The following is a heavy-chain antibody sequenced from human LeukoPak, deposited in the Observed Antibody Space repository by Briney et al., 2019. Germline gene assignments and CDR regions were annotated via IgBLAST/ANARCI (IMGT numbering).Heavy chain of an antibody. CDR2: ISFDGSDK. D-gene: IGHD6-19*01. Sequence: GRSLRLSCAASGFTFSNYAMHWVRQAPGKGLEWVAFISFDGSDKYYADSVKGRFTISRDNSKNTLYLQMNSLRAEDTAVYYCARDQPGTYTSSSTWGQGTLVTVSS. CDR3: ARDQPGTYTSSST. J-gene: IGHJ5*02. V-gene: IGHV3-30-3*01. CDR1: GFTFSNYA.